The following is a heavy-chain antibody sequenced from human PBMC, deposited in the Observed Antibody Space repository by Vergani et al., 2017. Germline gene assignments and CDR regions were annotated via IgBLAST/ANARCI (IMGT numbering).Heavy chain of an antibody. CDR3: AKVRSWQQLVWYFDY. D-gene: IGHD6-13*01. CDR1: GFTFSSYA. Sequence: VQLVESGGGVVQPGRSLRLSCAASGFTFSSYAMSWVRQAPGKGLEWVSAISGSGGSTYYADSVKGRFTISRDNSKNTLYLQMNSLRAEDTAVYYCAKVRSWQQLVWYFDYWGQGTLVTVSS. J-gene: IGHJ4*02. CDR2: ISGSGGST. V-gene: IGHV3-23*04.